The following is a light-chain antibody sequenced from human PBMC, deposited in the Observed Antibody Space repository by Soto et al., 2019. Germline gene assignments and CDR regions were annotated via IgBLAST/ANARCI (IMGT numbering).Light chain of an antibody. CDR2: GES. CDR3: QKYGSSPWT. CDR1: QSVSSSY. V-gene: IGKV3-20*01. Sequence: VLTQSPGTLSLSPGDSAPLSWGDSQSVSSSYLAWYQQQTGQAPRILIYGESSRATGIPDRFSGSGSGTDLNLTISRLEPEDFAVYYCQKYGSSPWTCGQGTKVDIK. J-gene: IGKJ1*01.